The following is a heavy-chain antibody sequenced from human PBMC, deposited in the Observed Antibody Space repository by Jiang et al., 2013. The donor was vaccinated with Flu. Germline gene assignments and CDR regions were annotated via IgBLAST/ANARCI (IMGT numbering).Heavy chain of an antibody. D-gene: IGHD3-22*01. V-gene: IGHV2-70*01. CDR1: GFSLSTSGMC. CDR2: IDWDDDK. J-gene: IGHJ4*02. CDR3: ARIPYYYDSSGTYYFDY. Sequence: KPTQTLTLTCTFSGFSLSTSGMCVSWIRQPPGKALEWLALIDWDDDKYYSTSLKTRLTISKDTSKNQVVLTMTNMDPVDTATYYCARIPYYYDSSGTYYFDYWGQGTLVTVSS.